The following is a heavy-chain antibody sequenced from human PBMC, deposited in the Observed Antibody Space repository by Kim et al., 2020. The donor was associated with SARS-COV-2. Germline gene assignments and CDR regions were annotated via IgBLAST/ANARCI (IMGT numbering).Heavy chain of an antibody. CDR2: IYYSGST. Sequence: SETLSLTCTVSGGSISSYYWSWIRQPPGKGLEWIGYIYYSGSTNYNPSLKSRVTISVDTSKNQFSLKLSSVTAADTAVYYCARGELRYFDWLPWYFDLWG. D-gene: IGHD3-9*01. CDR3: ARGELRYFDWLPWYFDL. J-gene: IGHJ2*01. CDR1: GGSISSYY. V-gene: IGHV4-59*13.